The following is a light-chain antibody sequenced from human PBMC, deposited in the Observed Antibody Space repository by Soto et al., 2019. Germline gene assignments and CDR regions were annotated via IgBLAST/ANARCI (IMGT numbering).Light chain of an antibody. CDR2: GVS. Sequence: EVVLTQSPGTLSLSPGERATLSCRASQSVSGSDLAWYQQKPGQAPRLLISGVSNRATGTPDRFSGSGSGTDFTLTISSLEPEDFAVFFCHQYGRSPPTFGPGTKVEI. CDR1: QSVSGSD. CDR3: HQYGRSPPT. V-gene: IGKV3-20*01. J-gene: IGKJ1*01.